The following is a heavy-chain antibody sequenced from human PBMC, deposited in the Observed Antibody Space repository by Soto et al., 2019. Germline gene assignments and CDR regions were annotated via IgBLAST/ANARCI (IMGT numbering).Heavy chain of an antibody. V-gene: IGHV3-21*01. J-gene: IGHJ6*02. CDR2: ISSSSSYI. Sequence: GGSLRLSCAASGFTFSSDSMNWVRQAPGKGLEWVSSISSSSSYIYYADSVKGRFTISRDNAKNSLYLQMNSLRAEDTAVYYCAGSSSSLGYYYGMDVWGQGTTVTVSS. D-gene: IGHD6-13*01. CDR1: GFTFSSDS. CDR3: AGSSSSLGYYYGMDV.